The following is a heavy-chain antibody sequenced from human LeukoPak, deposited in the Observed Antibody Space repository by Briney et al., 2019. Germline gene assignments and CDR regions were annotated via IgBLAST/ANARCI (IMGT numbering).Heavy chain of an antibody. Sequence: ASVKVSCKASGGTFSSYTISWVRQAPGQGLEWMGRIIPILGIANYAQKFQGRATITADKSTSTAYMELSSLRSEDTAVYYCARDPHCSSTSCYTRGDDWFDPWGQGTLVTVSS. CDR2: IIPILGIA. CDR1: GGTFSSYT. V-gene: IGHV1-69*04. D-gene: IGHD2-2*02. J-gene: IGHJ5*02. CDR3: ARDPHCSSTSCYTRGDDWFDP.